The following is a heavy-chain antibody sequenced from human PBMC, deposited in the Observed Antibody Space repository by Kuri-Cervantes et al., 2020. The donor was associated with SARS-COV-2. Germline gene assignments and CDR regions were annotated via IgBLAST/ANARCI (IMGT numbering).Heavy chain of an antibody. CDR1: GGSFSGYY. D-gene: IGHD4-23*01. CDR3: ARVKSVVTPDIDY. Sequence: TETLSLTCAVYGGSFSGYYWSWIRQPPGKGLEWIGEINHSGSTNYNPSLKSRVTISVDTSKNQFSLKLSSVTAADTAVYYCARVKSVVTPDIDYWGQGTLGTGAS. CDR2: INHSGST. J-gene: IGHJ4*02. V-gene: IGHV4-34*01.